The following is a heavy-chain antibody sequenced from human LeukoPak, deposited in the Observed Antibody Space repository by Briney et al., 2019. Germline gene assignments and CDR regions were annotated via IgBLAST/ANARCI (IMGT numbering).Heavy chain of an antibody. CDR1: GYTFTGYY. CDR2: INPNSGGT. CDR3: ASTTTNDGYSYSQYYYYYYGMDV. Sequence: GASVKVSCKASGYTFTGYYMHWVRQAPGQGLEWMGWINPNSGGTNYAQKFQGRVTMTRDTSISTAYMELSSLRSEDTAVYYCASTTTNDGYSYSQYYYYYYGMDVWGQGTTVTVSS. V-gene: IGHV1-2*02. J-gene: IGHJ6*02. D-gene: IGHD5-18*01.